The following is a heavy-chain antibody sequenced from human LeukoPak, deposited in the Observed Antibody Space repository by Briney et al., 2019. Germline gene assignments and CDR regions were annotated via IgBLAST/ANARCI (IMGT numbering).Heavy chain of an antibody. CDR2: INPNSGGT. V-gene: IGHV1-2*02. J-gene: IGHJ4*02. Sequence: GASVKVSCKASGYTFTGYYIHWVRQAPGQGLEWMGWINPNSGGTNYAQKFQGRVTITRDTSISTAYMELSRLRSDDTAVYYCARDVETAWGGDGYTFDYWGQGTLVTVPS. CDR3: ARDVETAWGGDGYTFDY. CDR1: GYTFTGYY. D-gene: IGHD5-24*01.